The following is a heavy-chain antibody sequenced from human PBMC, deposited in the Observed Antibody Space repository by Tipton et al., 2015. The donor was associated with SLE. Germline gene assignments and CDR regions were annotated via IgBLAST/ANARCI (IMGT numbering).Heavy chain of an antibody. J-gene: IGHJ5*02. D-gene: IGHD3-22*01. CDR1: GGSFSGYY. CDR3: ATMVYYYDSRPDNWSDP. V-gene: IGHV4-34*01. CDR2: INHSKNT. Sequence: TLSLTCAVYGGSFSGYYWSWIRQPPGKGLEWIGEINHSKNTNYNPSLKSRVTISVDTSKNQFSLKLSSVTAADTAVYYCATMVYYYDSRPDNWSDPWGQGTLATVSS.